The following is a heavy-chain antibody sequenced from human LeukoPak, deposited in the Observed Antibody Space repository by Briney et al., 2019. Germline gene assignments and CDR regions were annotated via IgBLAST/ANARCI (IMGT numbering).Heavy chain of an antibody. CDR2: IRSNTYGGTA. Sequence: GGSLRLSCTASGFSVGNYAMNWVRQAPGKGLEWVGFIRSNTYGGTADYAASVEGRFTISRDDSNNIAYLQMNSLKTEDTAVYYCTRGLEGYTAYDDYWGQGTLVTVSS. J-gene: IGHJ4*02. CDR3: TRGLEGYTAYDDY. CDR1: GFSVGNYA. D-gene: IGHD5-12*01. V-gene: IGHV3-49*04.